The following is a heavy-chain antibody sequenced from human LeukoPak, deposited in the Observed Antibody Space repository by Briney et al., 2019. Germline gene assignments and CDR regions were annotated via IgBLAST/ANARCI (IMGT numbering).Heavy chain of an antibody. D-gene: IGHD2-21*02. CDR2: ISSSSSTI. CDR3: ATGGVVVTASNDY. Sequence: PGGSLTLSCAASGFTFSSYSMNWVRQAPGKGLEWVSYISSSSSTIYYADSVKGRFTISRDNAKNSLYLQMNSLRAEDTAVYYCATGGVVVTASNDYWGQGTLVTVSS. V-gene: IGHV3-48*01. J-gene: IGHJ4*02. CDR1: GFTFSSYS.